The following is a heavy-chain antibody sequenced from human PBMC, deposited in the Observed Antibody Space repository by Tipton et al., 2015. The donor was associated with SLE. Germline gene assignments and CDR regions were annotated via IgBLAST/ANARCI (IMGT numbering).Heavy chain of an antibody. V-gene: IGHV4-4*07. J-gene: IGHJ3*02. CDR3: AGGGVGTMGGYAFEI. D-gene: IGHD2-2*01. Sequence: TLSLTCTVSGDSINTHYWSWIRQPAGEGLQWSGRIYSSGGINYNPSLQSRVTMSVDTSKKQFSLRLNSVTAADTALYYCAGGGVGTMGGYAFEIWGQGTMVTVSS. CDR2: IYSSGGI. CDR1: GDSINTHY.